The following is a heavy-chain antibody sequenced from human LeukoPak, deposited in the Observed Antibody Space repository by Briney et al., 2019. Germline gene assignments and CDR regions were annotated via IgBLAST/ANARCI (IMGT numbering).Heavy chain of an antibody. Sequence: GGSLRLSCAASGFTFSSYAMSWVRQAPGKGLEWVSAISGSGGSTYYADSVKGRFTISRDNSKNTLHLQMNSLRAEDTAVYYCAKGYYYDSSGYYPLDYWGQGTLVTVSS. V-gene: IGHV3-23*01. CDR1: GFTFSSYA. D-gene: IGHD3-22*01. J-gene: IGHJ4*02. CDR2: ISGSGGST. CDR3: AKGYYYDSSGYYPLDY.